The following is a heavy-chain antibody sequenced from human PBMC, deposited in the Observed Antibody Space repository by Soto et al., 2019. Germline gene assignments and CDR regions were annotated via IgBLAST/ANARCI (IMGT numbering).Heavy chain of an antibody. D-gene: IGHD3-22*01. CDR2: IIPLFGTA. CDR1: GGTFSTYT. CDR3: ARSQDSSGYWNNCFDP. J-gene: IGHJ5*02. V-gene: IGHV1-69*13. Sequence: SVKVSCKASGGTFSTYTMTWVRHAPGQGLEWMGGIIPLFGTANYAQKFQGRVTITADESTSTVYMELSSLRSEDTAVYYCARSQDSSGYWNNCFDPWGQGTLVTVSS.